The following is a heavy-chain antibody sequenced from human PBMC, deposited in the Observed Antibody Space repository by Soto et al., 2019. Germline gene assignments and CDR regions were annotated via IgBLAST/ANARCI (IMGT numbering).Heavy chain of an antibody. Sequence: SQTLSLTCAISGDSVSSNSAAWNWIRQSPSRGLEWLGRTYFGSKWYNDYAVSVKSRITINPDTSKNQFSLQLNSVTPEDTAVYYCASGRKLELRSRGHYYYGMDVWGQGTTVTVSS. CDR1: GDSVSSNSAA. J-gene: IGHJ6*02. CDR3: ASGRKLELRSRGHYYYGMDV. V-gene: IGHV6-1*01. D-gene: IGHD1-7*01. CDR2: TYFGSKWYN.